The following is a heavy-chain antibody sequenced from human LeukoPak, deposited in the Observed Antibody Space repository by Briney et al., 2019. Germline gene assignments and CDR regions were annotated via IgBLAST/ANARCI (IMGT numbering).Heavy chain of an antibody. CDR3: ARTAFLYYGSGSYYNWFDP. CDR2: IYYSGST. CDR1: GGSISSYY. D-gene: IGHD3-10*01. Sequence: PSETQSLTCTVSGGSISSYYWSWIRQPPGKGLEWIGYIYYSGSTNYNPSLKSRVTISVDTSKNQFSLKLSSVTAADTAVYYCARTAFLYYGSGSYYNWFDPWGQGTLVTVSS. J-gene: IGHJ5*02. V-gene: IGHV4-59*01.